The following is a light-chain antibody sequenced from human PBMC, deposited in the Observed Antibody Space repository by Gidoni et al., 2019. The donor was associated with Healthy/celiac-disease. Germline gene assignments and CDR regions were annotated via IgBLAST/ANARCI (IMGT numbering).Light chain of an antibody. CDR1: QSISSY. J-gene: IGKJ4*01. Sequence: DIQITQSPSSLSASVGDRVTITCRASQSISSYLNWYQQKPGKAPKLLIYAASSLQSGVPSRFSGSGSGTDFTLTISSLQPEDFATYYWQQSDSTPLTFGGGTKVEIK. V-gene: IGKV1-39*01. CDR3: QQSDSTPLT. CDR2: AAS.